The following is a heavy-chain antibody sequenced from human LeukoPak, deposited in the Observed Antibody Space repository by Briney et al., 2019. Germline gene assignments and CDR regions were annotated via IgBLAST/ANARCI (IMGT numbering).Heavy chain of an antibody. D-gene: IGHD3-22*01. V-gene: IGHV3-21*01. Sequence: GGCLRLSCAASGYTFSDFSVNWVRQAPGKGLEWVSSISVRSNYRYYADSVRGRFPISRDDARDSLFLQMNSLRAEDTAVYSCVRLRRNNDRSGYYYYYDYWGQGTLVTVSS. J-gene: IGHJ4*02. CDR3: VRLRRNNDRSGYYYYYDY. CDR1: GYTFSDFS. CDR2: ISVRSNYR.